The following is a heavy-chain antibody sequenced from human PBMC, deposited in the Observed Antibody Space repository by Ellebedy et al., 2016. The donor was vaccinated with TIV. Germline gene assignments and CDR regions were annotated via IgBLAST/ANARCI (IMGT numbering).Heavy chain of an antibody. V-gene: IGHV4-34*10. Sequence: MPSETLSLTCGVYGRPFSGYYWSWIRQHTGKGLAWLGEINHSGSTNYTPSVKSRITMSVDTHREQFSLTLSSVTAADTAIYCFAGAYLGDPHWFDPWGQGIPVIVSS. CDR3: AGAYLGDPHWFDP. CDR1: GRPFSGYY. CDR2: INHSGST. D-gene: IGHD3-16*01. J-gene: IGHJ5*02.